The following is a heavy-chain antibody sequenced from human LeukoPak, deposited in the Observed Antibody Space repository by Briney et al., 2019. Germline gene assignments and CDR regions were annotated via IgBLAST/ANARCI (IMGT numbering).Heavy chain of an antibody. D-gene: IGHD3-10*01. CDR1: GGSISSSSYF. CDR3: ARRYGSGSYHDY. J-gene: IGHJ4*02. Sequence: SETLSLTCTVSGGSISSSSYFWGWIRQPPGKGLEWIATIYYSGSTYYNPSLKSRVTISVDTSKNQFSLKLSSVTAADTAVYYCARRYGSGSYHDYWGQGTLVTVSS. CDR2: IYYSGST. V-gene: IGHV4-39*01.